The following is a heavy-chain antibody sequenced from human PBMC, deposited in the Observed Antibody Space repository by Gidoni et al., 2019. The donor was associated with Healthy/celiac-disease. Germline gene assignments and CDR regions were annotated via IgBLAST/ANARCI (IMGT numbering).Heavy chain of an antibody. Sequence: QVQLVQSGAEVKKPGASVKVSCKASGYTFTSYDINWVRQATGQGLEWMGWMNPNSGNTGYAQKFQGRVTMTRNTSISTAYMELSSLRSEDTAVYYCARGPRLRTSYWNSDYYYGMDVWGQGTTVTVSS. CDR3: ARGPRLRTSYWNSDYYYGMDV. CDR2: MNPNSGNT. CDR1: GYTFTSYD. V-gene: IGHV1-8*01. D-gene: IGHD1-7*01. J-gene: IGHJ6*02.